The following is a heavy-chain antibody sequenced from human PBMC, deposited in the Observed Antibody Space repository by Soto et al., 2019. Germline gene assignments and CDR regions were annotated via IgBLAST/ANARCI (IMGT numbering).Heavy chain of an antibody. CDR1: GFTFDDYA. J-gene: IGHJ5*02. V-gene: IGHV3-9*01. D-gene: IGHD6-19*01. Sequence: GGSLRLSCAASGFTFDDYAMRWVRQAPGKGLEWVSGISWNSGSIGYADSVKGRFTISRDNAKNSLYLQMNSLRAEDTALYYCAVAGTGSGFAWGQGTLVTVSS. CDR2: ISWNSGSI. CDR3: AVAGTGSGFA.